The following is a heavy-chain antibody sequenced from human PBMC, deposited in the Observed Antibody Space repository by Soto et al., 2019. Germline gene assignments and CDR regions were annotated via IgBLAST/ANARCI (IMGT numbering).Heavy chain of an antibody. Sequence: ELQLVESGGGLVQPGGSLRLSCVASGIIRHWMHWVRQAPGKGLVWVSRINPESTTINYADSVKGRFSISRDNAKDTLYLQMNSLRAEDTAVYYCARGAYGDPVDSWGQGTLVTVSS. V-gene: IGHV3-74*01. J-gene: IGHJ4*02. D-gene: IGHD4-17*01. CDR3: ARGAYGDPVDS. CDR1: GIIRHW. CDR2: INPESTTI.